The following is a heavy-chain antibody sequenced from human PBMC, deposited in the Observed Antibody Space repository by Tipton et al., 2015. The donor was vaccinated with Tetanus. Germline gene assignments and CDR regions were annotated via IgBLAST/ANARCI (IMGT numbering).Heavy chain of an antibody. CDR1: GFTFDDYA. Sequence: SLRLSCAASGFTFDDYAMHWVRQAPGKGLEWVSGISWNSGSIGYADSVKGRFTISRDNAKNSLYLQMNSLRAEDTALYYCAKDFIPQRDMLVGATVRNRPFDYWGQETLVTVSS. V-gene: IGHV3-9*01. J-gene: IGHJ4*02. CDR3: AKDFIPQRDMLVGATVRNRPFDY. CDR2: ISWNSGSI. D-gene: IGHD1-26*01.